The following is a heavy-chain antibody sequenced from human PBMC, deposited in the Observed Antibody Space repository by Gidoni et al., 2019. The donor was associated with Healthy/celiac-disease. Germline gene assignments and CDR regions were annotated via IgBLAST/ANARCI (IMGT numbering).Heavy chain of an antibody. CDR3: ARMASDYYDSSGYYGGY. CDR1: GGTFSSYA. Sequence: QVQLVQSGAEVKKPGSSVKVSCKASGGTFSSYAISWVRQAPGQGLEWMGGIIPIFGTANYAQKFQGRVTITADESTSTAYMELSSLRSEDTAVYYCARMASDYYDSSGYYGGYWGQGTLVTVSS. J-gene: IGHJ4*02. CDR2: IIPIFGTA. D-gene: IGHD3-22*01. V-gene: IGHV1-69*01.